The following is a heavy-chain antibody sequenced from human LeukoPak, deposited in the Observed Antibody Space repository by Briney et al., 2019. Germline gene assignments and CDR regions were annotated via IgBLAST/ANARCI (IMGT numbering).Heavy chain of an antibody. D-gene: IGHD5-18*01. V-gene: IGHV1-69*05. Sequence: ASVKVSCKASGGTFSSYAISWVRQAPGQGLESMGGIIPIFGTANYAQKFQGRVTITTDESTSTAYMELSSLRSEDTAVYYCATKTFRGYSYGSPYFDYWGQGTLVTVSS. CDR3: ATKTFRGYSYGSPYFDY. J-gene: IGHJ4*02. CDR2: IIPIFGTA. CDR1: GGTFSSYA.